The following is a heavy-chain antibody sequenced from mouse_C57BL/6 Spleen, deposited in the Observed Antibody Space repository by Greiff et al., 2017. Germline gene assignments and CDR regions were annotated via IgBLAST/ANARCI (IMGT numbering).Heavy chain of an antibody. CDR3: ARGGPITTVVATYRYFDV. Sequence: QVQLQQPGAELVRPGSSVKLSCKASGYTFTSYWMHWVKQRPIQGLEWIGNIDPSDSETHYNQKFKDKATLTVDKSSSTAYMQLSSLTSEDSAVYYCARGGPITTVVATYRYFDVWGTGTTVTVSS. V-gene: IGHV1-52*01. J-gene: IGHJ1*03. CDR1: GYTFTSYW. D-gene: IGHD1-1*01. CDR2: IDPSDSET.